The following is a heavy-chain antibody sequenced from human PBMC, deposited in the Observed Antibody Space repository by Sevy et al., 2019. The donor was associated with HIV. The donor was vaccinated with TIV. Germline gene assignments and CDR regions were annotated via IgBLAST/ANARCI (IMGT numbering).Heavy chain of an antibody. CDR3: ARDKNYYVSGSFDY. J-gene: IGHJ4*01. V-gene: IGHV1-69*13. Sequence: SVNVSCKASGGIFRSNAISWVRQAPGQGLEWMGGIIAVFGTTHYAQKFQGRVTITADESRSTAYMELSSLKSEDTAVYYCARDKNYYVSGSFDYWGQGSQVTVSS. D-gene: IGHD3-10*01. CDR1: GGIFRSNA. CDR2: IIAVFGTT.